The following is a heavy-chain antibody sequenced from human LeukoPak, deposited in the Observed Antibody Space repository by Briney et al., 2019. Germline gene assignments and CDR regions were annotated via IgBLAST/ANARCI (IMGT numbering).Heavy chain of an antibody. V-gene: IGHV1-2*02. CDR2: INPNSGGT. CDR3: AREGGPTGGAQDY. Sequence: ASVKVSCKAPGYTFTGYYMHWVRQAPGQGLEWMGWINPNSGGTNYAQKFQGRVTMTTDTSTSTAYMELRSLRSDDTAVYYCAREGGPTGGAQDYWGQGTLVTVSS. D-gene: IGHD1-1*01. CDR1: GYTFTGYY. J-gene: IGHJ4*02.